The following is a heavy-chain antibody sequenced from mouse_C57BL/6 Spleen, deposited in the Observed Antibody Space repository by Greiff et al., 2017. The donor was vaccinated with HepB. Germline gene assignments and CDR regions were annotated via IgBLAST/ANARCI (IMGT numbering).Heavy chain of an antibody. Sequence: QVQLKESGAELVRPGASVKLSCKASGYTFTDYYINWVKQRPGQGLEWIARIYPGSGNTYYNEKFKGKATLTAEKSSSTAYMQLSSLTSEDSAVYFGAREDSNYEGGCYFDYWGQGTTLTVSS. V-gene: IGHV1-76*01. CDR3: AREDSNYEGGCYFDY. CDR1: GYTFTDYY. J-gene: IGHJ2*01. D-gene: IGHD2-5*01. CDR2: IYPGSGNT.